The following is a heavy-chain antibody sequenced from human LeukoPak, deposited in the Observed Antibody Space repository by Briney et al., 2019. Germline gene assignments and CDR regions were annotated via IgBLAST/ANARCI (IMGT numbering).Heavy chain of an antibody. Sequence: SVKVSCKASGGTFSSYAISWVRQAPGQGLEWMGGIIPIFGTANYAQKFQGRVTITADESTSTAYMELSSLRSDDTAVYYCATFTTGIVGATHDWGQGTLVTVSS. CDR3: ATFTTGIVGATHD. V-gene: IGHV1-69*13. D-gene: IGHD1-26*01. CDR1: GGTFSSYA. CDR2: IIPIFGTA. J-gene: IGHJ4*02.